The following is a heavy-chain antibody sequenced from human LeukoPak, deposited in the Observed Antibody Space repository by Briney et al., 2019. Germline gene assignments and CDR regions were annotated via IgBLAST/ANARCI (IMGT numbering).Heavy chain of an antibody. CDR1: GGSITNTSYY. J-gene: IGHJ4*02. CDR2: IYYSGST. D-gene: IGHD3-9*01. Sequence: PSETLSLTCSVSGGSITNTSYYWGWIRQPPGKGLEWIGAIYYSGSTYFNPSLRSRVTMSVDTSENQFFLKLTSVTAADTAVYCCASQYYDILTGYPYYFDYWGQGTLVTVSS. V-gene: IGHV4-39*01. CDR3: ASQYYDILTGYPYYFDY.